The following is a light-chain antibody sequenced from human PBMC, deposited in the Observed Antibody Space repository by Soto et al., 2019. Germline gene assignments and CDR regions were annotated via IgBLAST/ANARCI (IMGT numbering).Light chain of an antibody. V-gene: IGLV3-9*01. CDR3: QVWDSTTVV. Sequence: SYELTQPLSVSVALGQTARITCGGNNIGSKIVHWYQQKPGQAPVAVIYRDSHRPSGVPGRFSGSNSGNTATLTISRAQVGDEADYYCQVWDSTTVVFGGGTKLTVL. J-gene: IGLJ2*01. CDR2: RDS. CDR1: NIGSKI.